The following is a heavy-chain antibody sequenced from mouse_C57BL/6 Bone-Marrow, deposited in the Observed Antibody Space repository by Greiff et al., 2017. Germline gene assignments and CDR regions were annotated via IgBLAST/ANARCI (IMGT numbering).Heavy chain of an antibody. CDR3: ARSFYGYWYFDV. V-gene: IGHV1-69*01. CDR1: GYTFTSYW. CDR2: IDPSDSYT. Sequence: QVQLQQPGAELVMPGASVKLSCKASGYTFTSYWMHWVKQRPGKGLEWIGEIDPSDSYTIYNQKFKGKSTLTVDKSSSTAYMQLSSLTSEDSAVYYCARSFYGYWYFDVWGTGTTVTVSA. J-gene: IGHJ1*03. D-gene: IGHD2-2*01.